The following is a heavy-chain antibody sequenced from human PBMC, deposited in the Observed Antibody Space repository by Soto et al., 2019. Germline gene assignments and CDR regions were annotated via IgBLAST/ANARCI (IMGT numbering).Heavy chain of an antibody. Sequence: EVQLVESGGGLVQPGGSLRLSCAASGFTFSSYWMHWVRQAPGKGLVWVSRINSDGSSTSYADSVKGRFTISRDNAKNTLYLQMNSLRAEDTAVYYRARGGCLNWYFDLWGRGTLVTVSS. CDR1: GFTFSSYW. CDR3: ARGGCLNWYFDL. D-gene: IGHD1-26*01. V-gene: IGHV3-74*01. CDR2: INSDGSST. J-gene: IGHJ2*01.